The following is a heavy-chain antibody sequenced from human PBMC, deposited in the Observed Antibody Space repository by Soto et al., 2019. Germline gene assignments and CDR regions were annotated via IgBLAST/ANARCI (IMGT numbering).Heavy chain of an antibody. D-gene: IGHD6-6*01. J-gene: IGHJ6*02. CDR1: GDSISSDSTSSSNYY. CDR2: IYYSGNT. Sequence: SETLSLTCTVSGDSISSDSTSSSNYYWGWIRQPPGKGLEWIGSIYYSGNTYYNPSLKTRVTISVDTSKNQFSLKLSSVTAADTAIYYCARQGNWGTARLFYGLDVWGQGTTVTVSS. V-gene: IGHV4-39*01. CDR3: ARQGNWGTARLFYGLDV.